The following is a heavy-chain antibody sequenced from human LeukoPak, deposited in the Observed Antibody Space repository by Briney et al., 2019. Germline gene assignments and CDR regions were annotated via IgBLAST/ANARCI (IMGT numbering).Heavy chain of an antibody. D-gene: IGHD3-16*01. CDR1: GFTFDDFA. Sequence: GGSLRLSCAASGFTFDDFAMHWVRQAPGKGLEWVSLISGDGGTTYYTDSVKGRFTISRDNSNSSLYLQMNSLRAVDSALYYCAKDRRGGQLWSQTDSWGQGTLVTVSS. CDR3: AKDRRGGQLWSQTDS. J-gene: IGHJ4*02. V-gene: IGHV3-43*02. CDR2: ISGDGGTT.